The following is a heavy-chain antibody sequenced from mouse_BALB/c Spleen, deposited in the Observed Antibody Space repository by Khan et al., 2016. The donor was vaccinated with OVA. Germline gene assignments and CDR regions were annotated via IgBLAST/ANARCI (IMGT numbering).Heavy chain of an antibody. D-gene: IGHD1-1*01. CDR1: GFTFNSYG. CDR2: ISGDSNTI. CDR3: ATSYFCGYCFDY. Sequence: EVELVESGGGLVQPGGSRKLSCAASGFTFNSYGMHWVRQAPEKGLEWVAYISGDSNTIYYTDTVKGRFIISRNNTKNTLVLQMTCLMSEDTAMYYCATSYFCGYCFDYWGPGTTLTVS. V-gene: IGHV5-17*02. J-gene: IGHJ2*01.